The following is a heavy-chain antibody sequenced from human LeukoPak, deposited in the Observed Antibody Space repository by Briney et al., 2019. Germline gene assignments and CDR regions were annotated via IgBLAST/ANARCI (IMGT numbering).Heavy chain of an antibody. J-gene: IGHJ4*02. D-gene: IGHD3-22*01. Sequence: GGSLRLSCAASGFTFSNYAMSWVRQAPGKGLEWVSSISANGGGTYYADSVKSRFTVSRDNSQNTLYLQMNSLRAEDTAVYYCAKATKSIVVDNYFDYWGQGALVTVSS. CDR1: GFTFSNYA. V-gene: IGHV3-23*01. CDR2: ISANGGGT. CDR3: AKATKSIVVDNYFDY.